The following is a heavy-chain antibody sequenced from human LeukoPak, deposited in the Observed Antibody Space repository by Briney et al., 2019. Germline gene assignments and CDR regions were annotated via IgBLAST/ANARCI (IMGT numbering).Heavy chain of an antibody. V-gene: IGHV3-9*01. J-gene: IGHJ4*02. Sequence: SGGSLRLSCAASGFTFAMHWVRQAPGKGLEWASGIAWNSGNTGFADSVKGRFTISRDNAENSLSLQMNSLTPEDTAFYFCAKDMNSYGSGSSYNPWGPFDSWGQGTLVTVSS. CDR2: IAWNSGNT. CDR3: AKDMNSYGSGSSYNPWGPFDS. CDR1: GFTFA. D-gene: IGHD3-10*01.